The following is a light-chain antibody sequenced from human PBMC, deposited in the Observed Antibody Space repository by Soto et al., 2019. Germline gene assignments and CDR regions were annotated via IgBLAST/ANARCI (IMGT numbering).Light chain of an antibody. Sequence: EIVMTQSPATLSVSPGERATLSCRASQSVSNNLAWYQQKPGQAPRLLIYHASTRATGIPARFSGSGSGTECTLTISSLQSEDFAGYYCQQYNKWPLTFGGGTKLEIK. CDR2: HAS. J-gene: IGKJ4*01. V-gene: IGKV3-15*01. CDR3: QQYNKWPLT. CDR1: QSVSNN.